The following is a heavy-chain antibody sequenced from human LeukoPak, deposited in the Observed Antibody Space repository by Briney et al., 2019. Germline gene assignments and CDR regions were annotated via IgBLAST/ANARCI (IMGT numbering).Heavy chain of an antibody. CDR3: ARVTTYYYDSSGYLLDY. CDR1: GGSISSNNW. J-gene: IGHJ4*02. CDR2: IYHSGSP. D-gene: IGHD3-22*01. V-gene: IGHV4-4*02. Sequence: SETLSLTCAVSGGSISSNNWWGWVRQPPGKGLEWIGEIYHSGSPNYNPSLKSRVTISVDKSRNHFSLNLSSVTAADTAVYYCARVTTYYYDSSGYLLDYWGQGTLVTVSS.